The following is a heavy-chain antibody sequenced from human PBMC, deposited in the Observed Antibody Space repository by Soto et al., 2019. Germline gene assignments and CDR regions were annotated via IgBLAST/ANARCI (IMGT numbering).Heavy chain of an antibody. V-gene: IGHV4-59*02. D-gene: IGHD3-22*01. J-gene: IGHJ3*02. CDR1: GGSVSTYY. CDR3: ARTYDDSGTNSGGYGLDI. Sequence: PSQTLSLTCTVFGGSVSTYYWSWIRQPPGKGLEWIAYIYYSGSTSYNPSLKSRVTISLDTSKNQFSLKLSSVTAADTAVYYCARTYDDSGTNSGGYGLDIWGPGTMVNVSS. CDR2: IYYSGST.